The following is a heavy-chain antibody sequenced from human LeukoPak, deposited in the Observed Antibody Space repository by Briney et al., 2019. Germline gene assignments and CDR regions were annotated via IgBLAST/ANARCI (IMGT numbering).Heavy chain of an antibody. V-gene: IGHV3-30*18. J-gene: IGHJ4*02. Sequence: GGSLRLSCAASGFTFSSYGMHWVRQAPGKGLEWVAVISYDGSNKYYADSVKGRFTISRDNSKNTLYLQMNSLRAGDTAVYYCAKDAYFDYWGQGTLVTVSS. CDR1: GFTFSSYG. CDR2: ISYDGSNK. CDR3: AKDAYFDY.